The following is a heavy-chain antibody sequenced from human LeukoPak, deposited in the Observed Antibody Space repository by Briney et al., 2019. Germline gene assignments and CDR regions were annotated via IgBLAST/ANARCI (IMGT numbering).Heavy chain of an antibody. Sequence: GASVKVSCKASXXXFTGYYMHWVRQAPGQGLEWMGWINPNSGGTNYAQKFQGRVTMTRDTSISTAYMELSRLRSDDTAVYYCARPIAAAGQVDYWGQGTLVTVSS. J-gene: IGHJ4*02. V-gene: IGHV1-2*02. CDR1: XXXFTGYY. CDR2: INPNSGGT. D-gene: IGHD6-13*01. CDR3: ARPIAAAGQVDY.